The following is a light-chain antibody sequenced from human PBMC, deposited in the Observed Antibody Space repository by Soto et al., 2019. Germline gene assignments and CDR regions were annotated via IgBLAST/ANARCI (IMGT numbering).Light chain of an antibody. CDR3: HQYVNPPNS. V-gene: IGKV3-20*01. Sequence: ETVLTQSPGTLSLSPGERATLSCRASQSVSSGYLGWYQQKPGQAPRLLIYDTSRRANGIPDRFSGSGSGTDFTLTISRLEPEDFSVYYWHQYVNPPNSFGQGTKLEIK. CDR1: QSVSSGY. CDR2: DTS. J-gene: IGKJ2*03.